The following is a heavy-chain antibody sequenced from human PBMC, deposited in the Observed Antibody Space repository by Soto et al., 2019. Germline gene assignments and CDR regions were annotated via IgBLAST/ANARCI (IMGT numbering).Heavy chain of an antibody. J-gene: IGHJ4*02. Sequence: GGSLRLSCAASGFTFSSYAMSWVRQAPGKGLEWVSAISGSGGTTYYADSVKGRFTISRDNSKNTLYLQMNSLRAEDTAVYYCAKNKEYSSSWFDYWGQGTLVTVSS. V-gene: IGHV3-23*01. CDR1: GFTFSSYA. CDR3: AKNKEYSSSWFDY. CDR2: ISGSGGTT. D-gene: IGHD6-13*01.